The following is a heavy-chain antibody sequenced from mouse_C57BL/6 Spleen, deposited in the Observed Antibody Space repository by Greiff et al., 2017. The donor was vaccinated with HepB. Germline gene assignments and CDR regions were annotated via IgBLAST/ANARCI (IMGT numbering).Heavy chain of an antibody. J-gene: IGHJ2*01. CDR1: GYTFTSYG. Sequence: VKLMESGAELARPGASVKLSCKASGYTFTSYGISWVKQRTGQGLEWIGEIYPRSGNTYYNEKFKGKATLTADKSSSTAYMELRSLTSEDSAVYFCARSDITTVVGFDYWGQGTTLTVSS. V-gene: IGHV1-81*01. D-gene: IGHD1-1*01. CDR2: IYPRSGNT. CDR3: ARSDITTVVGFDY.